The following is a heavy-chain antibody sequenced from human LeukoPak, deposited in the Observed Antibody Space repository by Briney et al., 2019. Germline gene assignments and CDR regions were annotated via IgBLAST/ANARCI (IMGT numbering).Heavy chain of an antibody. CDR3: AKDIVSTSSNWFDP. CDR1: GFTFDDYA. D-gene: IGHD2-2*01. V-gene: IGHV3-9*01. J-gene: IGHJ5*02. Sequence: GGSLRLSCAASGFTFDDYAMHWVRQAPGKGLECVSGISWNSGSIGYADSVRGRFTISRDNAKNSLYQQMNSLRAEDTALYYCAKDIVSTSSNWFDPWGEGTLVTVSS. CDR2: ISWNSGSI.